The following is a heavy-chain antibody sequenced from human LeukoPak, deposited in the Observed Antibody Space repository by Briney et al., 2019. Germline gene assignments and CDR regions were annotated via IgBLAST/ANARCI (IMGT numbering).Heavy chain of an antibody. CDR2: ISYDGSNK. V-gene: IGHV3-30*18. Sequence: GGSLRLSCAASGFTFSSYGMHWVRQAPSKGLEWVAVISYDGSNKYYADSVKGRFTISRDNSKNTLYLQMNSLRAEDTAVYYCAKEIAAAAGTDYWGQGTLVTVSS. CDR1: GFTFSSYG. J-gene: IGHJ4*02. CDR3: AKEIAAAAGTDY. D-gene: IGHD6-13*01.